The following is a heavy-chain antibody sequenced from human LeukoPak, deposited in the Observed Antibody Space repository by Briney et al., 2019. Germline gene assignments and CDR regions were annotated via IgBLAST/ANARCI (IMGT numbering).Heavy chain of an antibody. D-gene: IGHD2-21*02. CDR2: INPSGGRT. Sequence: APVRVSCKASGYTFTSCYMHWVRQAPGQRLEWMGIINPSGGRTSYAQKFQGRVTMTRDTSTGTVYMELSSLRSEDTAVYYCASLRSGDYEGFDYWGQGTLVTVSS. J-gene: IGHJ4*02. V-gene: IGHV1-46*01. CDR1: GYTFTSCY. CDR3: ASLRSGDYEGFDY.